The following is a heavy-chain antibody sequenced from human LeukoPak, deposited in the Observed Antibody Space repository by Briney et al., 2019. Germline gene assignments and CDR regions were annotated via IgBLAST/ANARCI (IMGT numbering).Heavy chain of an antibody. Sequence: ASVKVSCKVSGYTLTELSMHWVRQAPGKGLEWMGGFEPEDGETIYAQKFQGRVTMTEDTSTDTAYMELSSLRSEDTAVYYCATVSKAMYYFDYWGQGTLVTVSS. J-gene: IGHJ4*02. CDR2: FEPEDGET. V-gene: IGHV1-24*01. CDR3: ATVSKAMYYFDY. CDR1: GYTLTELS.